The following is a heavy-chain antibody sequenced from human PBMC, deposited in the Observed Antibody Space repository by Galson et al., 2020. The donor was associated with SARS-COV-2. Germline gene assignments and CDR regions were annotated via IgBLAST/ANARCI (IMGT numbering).Heavy chain of an antibody. CDR1: GGSISSSSYY. V-gene: IGHV4-39*01. J-gene: IGHJ4*02. Sequence: SQTLSLTCTVSGGSISSSSYYWGWIRQPPGKGLEWIGSIYYSGSTYYNPSLKSRVTISVDTSKHQFSLKLSSVTAADTAVYYCARYYYDSSGCYVTLAGFDYWGQGTLVTVSS. CDR2: IYYSGST. D-gene: IGHD3-22*01. CDR3: ARYYYDSSGCYVTLAGFDY.